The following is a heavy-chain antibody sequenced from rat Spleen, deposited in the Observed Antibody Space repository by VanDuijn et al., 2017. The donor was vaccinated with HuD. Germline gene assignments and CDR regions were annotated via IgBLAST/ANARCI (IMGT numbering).Heavy chain of an antibody. CDR2: ISYDGGVT. D-gene: IGHD1-9*01. Sequence: EVQLVESGGGLVQPGRSLKLSCAASGFTFSYYDMAWVRQAPKRGLEWVAYISYDGGVTYYRDSVKGRFTISRDNAQSTLYLQMDSLKSEDTASYYCVRHGYTRYYFDYWGQGVMVTVSS. CDR1: GFTFSYYD. CDR3: VRHGYTRYYFDY. V-gene: IGHV5-7*01. J-gene: IGHJ2*01.